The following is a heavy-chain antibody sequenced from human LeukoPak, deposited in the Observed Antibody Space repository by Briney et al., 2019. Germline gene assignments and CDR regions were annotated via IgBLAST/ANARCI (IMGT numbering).Heavy chain of an antibody. Sequence: GGSLRLSCAASGFTFTNPAMGWVRQAPGKGLEWVSVVSGTGDFIYYGDSVKGRFTISRDNSKHTLYLHMSSLRAEDTAFYYCAKTRGGNPRYYFDYWGHGTLVTVSS. J-gene: IGHJ4*01. CDR1: GFTFTNPA. CDR3: AKTRGGNPRYYFDY. D-gene: IGHD4-23*01. V-gene: IGHV3-23*01. CDR2: VSGTGDFI.